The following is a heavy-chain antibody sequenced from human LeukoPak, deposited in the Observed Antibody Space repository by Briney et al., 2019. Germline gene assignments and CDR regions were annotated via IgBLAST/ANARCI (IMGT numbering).Heavy chain of an antibody. CDR2: IYYRGST. CDR3: ARFYGDYPFYYYYYYGMDV. V-gene: IGHV4-59*01. CDR1: GGSISSYY. D-gene: IGHD4-17*01. Sequence: PSETLSLTCTVSGGSISSYYWSCIRQPPGKGLEGIGYIYYRGSTHSNPSLKSRVTISVDTSKNQFSLKLSSVTAADTAVYYCARFYGDYPFYYYYYYGMDVWGQGTTVTVSS. J-gene: IGHJ6*02.